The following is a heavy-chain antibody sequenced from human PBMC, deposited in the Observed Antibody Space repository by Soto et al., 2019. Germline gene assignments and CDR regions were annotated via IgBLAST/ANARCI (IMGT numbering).Heavy chain of an antibody. CDR1: GGSFSGYY. CDR2: INHSGST. D-gene: IGHD5-18*01. Sequence: SETLSLTCAVYGGSFSGYYWSWIRQPPGKGLEWIGEINHSGSTNYNPSLKSRVTISVDTSKNQFSLKLSSVTAADTAVYYCARGPGFSYVIRRPIKKFVDWGQGILVNVFS. J-gene: IGHJ4*02. CDR3: ARGPGFSYVIRRPIKKFVD. V-gene: IGHV4-34*01.